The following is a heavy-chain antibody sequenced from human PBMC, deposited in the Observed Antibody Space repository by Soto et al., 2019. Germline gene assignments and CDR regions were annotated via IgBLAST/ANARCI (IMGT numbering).Heavy chain of an antibody. CDR1: GFTFSSYA. CDR3: AKIRSGQGLVLGWFDP. J-gene: IGHJ5*02. V-gene: IGHV3-23*01. D-gene: IGHD6-19*01. Sequence: EVQLLESGGGLVQPGGSLRLSCAASGFTFSSYAMSWVRQAPGKGLEWVSAISGSGGSTYYADSVKGRFTISRDNSKKPLYLQMNRLRAEDTAVYYCAKIRSGQGLVLGWFDPWGQGTLVTVSS. CDR2: ISGSGGST.